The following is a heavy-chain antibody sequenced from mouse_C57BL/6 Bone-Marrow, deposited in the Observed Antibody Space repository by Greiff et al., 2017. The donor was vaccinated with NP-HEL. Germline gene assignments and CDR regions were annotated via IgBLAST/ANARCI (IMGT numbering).Heavy chain of an antibody. J-gene: IGHJ3*01. CDR2: ISNGGGST. Sequence: EVKVVESGGGLVQPGGSLKLSCAASGFTFSDYYMYWVRQTPEKRLEWVAYISNGGGSTYYPDTVKGRFTISRDNAKNTLYLQMSRLKSEDTAMYYCARGGAYWGQGTLVTVSA. CDR3: ARGGAY. CDR1: GFTFSDYY. V-gene: IGHV5-12*01.